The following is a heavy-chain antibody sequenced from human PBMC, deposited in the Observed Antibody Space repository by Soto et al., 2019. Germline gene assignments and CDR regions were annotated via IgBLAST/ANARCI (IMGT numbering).Heavy chain of an antibody. CDR2: IYYSGST. CDR3: ARITPGDAFDI. Sequence: QVQLQESGPGLVKPSQTLSLTCTVSGGSISSGGYYWSWIRQHPGKGLEWIGYIYYSGSTYYNPSLKSRVSISVDMSKNQFSLELSSVTAADTAVYYCARITPGDAFDIWGQGTMVTVSS. V-gene: IGHV4-31*03. J-gene: IGHJ3*02. CDR1: GGSISSGGYY. D-gene: IGHD2-15*01.